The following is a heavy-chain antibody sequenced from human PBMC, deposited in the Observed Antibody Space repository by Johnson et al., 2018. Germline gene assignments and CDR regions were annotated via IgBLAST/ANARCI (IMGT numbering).Heavy chain of an antibody. Sequence: VQLQESGGGVVQXGRSLRLSCAASGFTFSSYAMHWVRQAPGKGLEWVSGISWDSGSIGYADYVKGRVIISRDNAENSLYLQMNSLRAEDTALYYCAKDISAGDGYFYYYMDVWGRGTTVTVSS. CDR3: AKDISAGDGYFYYYMDV. CDR2: ISWDSGSI. J-gene: IGHJ6*03. CDR1: GFTFSSYA. V-gene: IGHV3-9*01. D-gene: IGHD2-21*02.